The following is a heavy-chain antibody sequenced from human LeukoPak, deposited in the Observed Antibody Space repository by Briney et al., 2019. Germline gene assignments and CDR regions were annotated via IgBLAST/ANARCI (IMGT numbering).Heavy chain of an antibody. CDR2: IYSDNT. J-gene: IGHJ4*02. CDR1: GFTVSSNS. V-gene: IGHV3-53*01. Sequence: QAGGSLRLSCTVSGFTVSSNSMSWVRQAPGKGLEWVSFIYSDNTRYSDSVKGRFTISRDNSKNTLYLQINSLRAEDTAVYYCARDHPYYDISGPRFDYWGQGTRVTVSS. D-gene: IGHD3-9*01. CDR3: ARDHPYYDISGPRFDY.